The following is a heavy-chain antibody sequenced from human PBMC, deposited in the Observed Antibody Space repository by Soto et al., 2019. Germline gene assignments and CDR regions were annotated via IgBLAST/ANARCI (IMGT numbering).Heavy chain of an antibody. CDR2: IIPIFGTA. D-gene: IGHD2-15*01. J-gene: IGHJ6*02. CDR1: GVTFSSYA. Sequence: SVKVSCKASGVTFSSYAISWVRQAPGQGLEWMGGIIPIFGTANYAQKFQGRVTITADESTSTAYMELSSLRSEDTAVYYCARAGRYCSGGSCYRYYGMDVWGQGTTVTVSS. CDR3: ARAGRYCSGGSCYRYYGMDV. V-gene: IGHV1-69*13.